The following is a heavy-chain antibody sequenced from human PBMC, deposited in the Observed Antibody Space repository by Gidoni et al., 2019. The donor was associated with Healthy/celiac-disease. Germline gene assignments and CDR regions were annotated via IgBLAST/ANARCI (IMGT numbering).Heavy chain of an antibody. J-gene: IGHJ6*02. D-gene: IGHD3-3*01. CDR3: AKDSYYDFWSGSTGTQNYYYYYGMDV. CDR1: GFTFDDYA. V-gene: IGHV3-9*01. Sequence: EVQLVESGGGLVQPGRSLSLSCAASGFTFDDYAIHWFRQAPGKGLEWVSGISWNSGSIGYADSVKGRFTISRDNAKNSLYLQMNSLRAEDTALYYCAKDSYYDFWSGSTGTQNYYYYYGMDVWGQGTTVTVSS. CDR2: ISWNSGSI.